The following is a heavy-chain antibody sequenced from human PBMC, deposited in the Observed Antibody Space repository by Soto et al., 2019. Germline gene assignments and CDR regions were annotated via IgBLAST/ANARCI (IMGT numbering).Heavy chain of an antibody. CDR3: ARAIAYCSSTSGSYYYYGMDV. CDR2: IYPGDSDT. J-gene: IGHJ6*02. V-gene: IGHV5-51*01. CDR1: GYSFTSYW. D-gene: IGHD2-2*01. Sequence: GESLKISCKGSGYSFTSYWIGWVRQMPGKGLEWMGIIYPGDSDTRYSPSFQGQVTISADKSISTAYLQWSSLKASDTAMYYCARAIAYCSSTSGSYYYYGMDVWGQGTTVTVSS.